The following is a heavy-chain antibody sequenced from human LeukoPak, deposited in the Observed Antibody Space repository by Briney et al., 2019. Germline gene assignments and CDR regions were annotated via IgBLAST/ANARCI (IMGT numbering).Heavy chain of an antibody. D-gene: IGHD5-18*01. CDR1: GYTFTSYG. Sequence: ASVKVSCKASGYTFTSYGISWVRRAPGQGLEWMGWISAYNGNTNYAQKLQGRVTMTTDTSTSTAYMELRSLRSDDTAVYYCARSWAMVSADDYWGQGTLVTVSS. V-gene: IGHV1-18*01. CDR3: ARSWAMVSADDY. CDR2: ISAYNGNT. J-gene: IGHJ4*02.